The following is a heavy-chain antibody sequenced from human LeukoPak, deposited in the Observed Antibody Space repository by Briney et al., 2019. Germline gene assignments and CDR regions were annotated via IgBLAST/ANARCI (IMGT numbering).Heavy chain of an antibody. CDR2: INHSESA. V-gene: IGHV4-34*01. J-gene: IGHJ4*02. CDR3: ARARRDSGYYKVDY. Sequence: PSETLPLTCAVYGGSLSGSYWSWIRQPPGKGLEWIGEINHSESANYNPSLKSRVTLSIDKSKNQFSLNLNSVTAADTAVYYCARARRDSGYYKVDYWGQGTLVTVSS. CDR1: GGSLSGSY. D-gene: IGHD3-3*01.